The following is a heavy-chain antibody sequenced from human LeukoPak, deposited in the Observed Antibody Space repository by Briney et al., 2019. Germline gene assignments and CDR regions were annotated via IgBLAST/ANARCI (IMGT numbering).Heavy chain of an antibody. CDR3: ARLSGAPVRHPIYHFDY. V-gene: IGHV4-38-2*01. CDR2: VYHSGST. D-gene: IGHD1-26*01. J-gene: IGHJ4*02. Sequence: SETLSLTCAVSGYSISSDYWGWIRQPPGKGLEWIGNVYHSGSTYKNPSLKSRVSISLDTSNNQFSLKLTSVTAADTAIYYCARLSGAPVRHPIYHFDYWGQGILVTVSS. CDR1: GYSISSDY.